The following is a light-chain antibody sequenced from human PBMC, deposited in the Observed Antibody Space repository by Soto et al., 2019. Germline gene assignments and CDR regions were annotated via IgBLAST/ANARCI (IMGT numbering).Light chain of an antibody. Sequence: QSVLTQPPSVSAAPGQKVTISCSGSSSNIGNNYVSWYQQLPRTAPKLLIYDNNNRPSGIPDRFSGSKSGTSATLGITGLQTGDEADYFCGTWDSSLSAVVFGGATKLTVL. V-gene: IGLV1-51*01. J-gene: IGLJ2*01. CDR3: GTWDSSLSAVV. CDR2: DNN. CDR1: SSNIGNNY.